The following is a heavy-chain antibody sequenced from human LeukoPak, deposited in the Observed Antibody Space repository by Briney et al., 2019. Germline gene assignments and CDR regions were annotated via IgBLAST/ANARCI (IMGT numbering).Heavy chain of an antibody. Sequence: GGSLRLSCAASGFTVSSNYMSWVRQAPGKGLEWVSAISGSGGSTYSADSVKGRFTISRDNSRNTLYLQMNSLRAEDTAVYYCAKGAGTHFIYYYYMDVWGKGTTVTVSS. D-gene: IGHD6-13*01. J-gene: IGHJ6*03. CDR2: ISGSGGST. CDR3: AKGAGTHFIYYYYMDV. CDR1: GFTVSSNY. V-gene: IGHV3-23*01.